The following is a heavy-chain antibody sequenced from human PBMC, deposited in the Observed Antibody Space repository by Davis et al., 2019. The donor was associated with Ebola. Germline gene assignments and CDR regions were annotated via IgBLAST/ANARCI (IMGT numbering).Heavy chain of an antibody. CDR1: GGSISSYY. CDR3: ARDFVY. CDR2: IYYSGRT. V-gene: IGHV4-59*12. J-gene: IGHJ4*02. Sequence: GSLRLSCTVSGGSISSYYWSWIRQPPGKGLEWIGYIYYSGRTNYNPSLKSRVTISLDTSKNQFSLKLTSVTAADTAVYFCARDFVYWAQGTLVTVSS.